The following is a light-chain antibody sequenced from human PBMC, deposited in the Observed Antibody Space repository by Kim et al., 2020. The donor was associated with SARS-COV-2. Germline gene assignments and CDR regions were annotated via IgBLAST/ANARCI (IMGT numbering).Light chain of an antibody. Sequence: ESASISFSSSQSLLHSHGYNYVDWYLQKPGQSPQLLIYLASSRASGVPDRFRGSGSRSHFTLRISRVEPDDVGIYYCMQAMETPYTFGQGTKLEI. CDR2: LAS. CDR1: QSLLHSHGYNY. CDR3: MQAMETPYT. V-gene: IGKV2-28*01. J-gene: IGKJ2*01.